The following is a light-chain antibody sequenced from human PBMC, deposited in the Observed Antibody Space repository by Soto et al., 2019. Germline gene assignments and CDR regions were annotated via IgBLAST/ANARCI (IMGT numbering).Light chain of an antibody. CDR2: AAS. Sequence: DIPMTQSPSSLSASVGDRVTITCRASQSISGYLNWYQQKPGQAPKLLIFAASSLQTGVPSRFRGRVSGTSFTLPLYSLQPEDFATYYCQQSYITPQKFGPGNRVEI. V-gene: IGKV1-39*01. CDR1: QSISGY. J-gene: IGKJ1*01. CDR3: QQSYITPQK.